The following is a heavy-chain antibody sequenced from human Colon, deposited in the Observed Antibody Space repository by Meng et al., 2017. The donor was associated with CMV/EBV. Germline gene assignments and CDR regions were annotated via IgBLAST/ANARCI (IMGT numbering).Heavy chain of an antibody. Sequence: GQLGKSGAEVKKPGVSVKVSCKASGYSVSGYFMSWVRQAPGQGLEWMGSINPNSCGTNYAQKFQGRVTMTRDTSINTAYMELSRLRSDDTAVYYCATVPGGDFDYWGQGTLVTVSS. CDR2: INPNSCGT. CDR1: GYSVSGYF. D-gene: IGHD1-14*01. V-gene: IGHV1-2*02. CDR3: ATVPGGDFDY. J-gene: IGHJ4*02.